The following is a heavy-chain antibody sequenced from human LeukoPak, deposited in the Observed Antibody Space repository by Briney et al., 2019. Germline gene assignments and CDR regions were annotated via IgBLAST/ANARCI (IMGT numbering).Heavy chain of an antibody. J-gene: IGHJ4*02. V-gene: IGHV3-7*01. CDR2: IKQDGSQK. CDR1: GFTFSTYW. Sequence: GGSLRLSCAASGFTFSTYWMRWGRQAPGKGLEWVANIKQDGSQKYYVDSVKGRFTISRDNAKISLYLQMNSLRAEDTAVYYCARDPSYGALDYWGQGSLVTVSS. D-gene: IGHD4-17*01. CDR3: ARDPSYGALDY.